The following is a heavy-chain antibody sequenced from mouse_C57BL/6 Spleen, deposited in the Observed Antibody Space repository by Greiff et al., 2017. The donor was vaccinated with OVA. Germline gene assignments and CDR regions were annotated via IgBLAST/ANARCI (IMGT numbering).Heavy chain of an antibody. J-gene: IGHJ2*01. V-gene: IGHV1-83*01. D-gene: IGHD4-1*01. CDR1: YTFTDYYM. Sequence: VHVKQSGPELVKPGASVKMSCKASGYTFTDYYMHWVKQKPGKGLEWIGEIYPGSGNTYYNEKFKGKATLTADTSSSTAYMQLSSLTSEDSAVYFCARWVTGHYFDYWGQGTTLTVSS. CDR3: RWVTGHYFDY. CDR2: YPGSGNTY.